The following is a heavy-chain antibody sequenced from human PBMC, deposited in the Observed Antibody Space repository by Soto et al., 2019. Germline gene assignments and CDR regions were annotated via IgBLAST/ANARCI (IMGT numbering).Heavy chain of an antibody. CDR1: GGSFSGYY. CDR2: INHSGST. Sequence: SATLSLTCAVYGGSFSGYYLSWIRQPPGKGLEWIGEINHSGSTNYNPSLKSRVTISVDTSKNQFSLKLSSVTAADTAVYYCATRITMVRGAYGPRGCWFDPWGQGTLVTVSS. J-gene: IGHJ5*02. CDR3: ATRITMVRGAYGPRGCWFDP. V-gene: IGHV4-34*01. D-gene: IGHD3-10*01.